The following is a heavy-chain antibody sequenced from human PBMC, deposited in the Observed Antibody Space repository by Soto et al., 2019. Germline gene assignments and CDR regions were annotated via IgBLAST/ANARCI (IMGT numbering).Heavy chain of an antibody. V-gene: IGHV4-59*08. CDR3: ARRIVSTETFDY. D-gene: IGHD5-12*01. J-gene: IGHJ4*02. CDR2: VYSTGIA. Sequence: QVQLQESGPGLVKPSETLSLTCTVSGGSLTSYYWSWIRQPPGKGLEWIGFVYSTGIARYNHSLKSRVTISVDTSKNQFSLKLTSVTVADTAIYYCARRIVSTETFDYWGQGTLVTVSS. CDR1: GGSLTSYY.